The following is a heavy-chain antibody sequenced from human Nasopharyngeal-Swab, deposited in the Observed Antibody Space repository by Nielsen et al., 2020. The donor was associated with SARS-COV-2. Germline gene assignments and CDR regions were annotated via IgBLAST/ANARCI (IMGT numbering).Heavy chain of an antibody. CDR2: ISSGGSTV. CDR3: ARGTRGGDDYYYGMDV. D-gene: IGHD3-16*01. CDR1: GFTFSDYY. V-gene: IGHV3-11*01. J-gene: IGHJ6*02. Sequence: LSLTCAASGFTFSDYYMSWIRQAPGEGLEWVSYISSGGSTVYYTDPVKGRFTISRDNAKNSLYLQMNSLRAEDTAVYYCARGTRGGDDYYYGMDVWGQGTTVTVSS.